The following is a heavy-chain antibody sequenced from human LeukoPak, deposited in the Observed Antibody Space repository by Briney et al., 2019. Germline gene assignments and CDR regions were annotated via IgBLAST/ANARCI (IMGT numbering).Heavy chain of an antibody. J-gene: IGHJ3*02. Sequence: PSETLSLTCAVYGGSFSVYYWSWIRQPPGKGLEWIGYIYYSGSTNYNPSLKSRVTISVDTSRNQFSLKLSSLTAADTAVYYYARVPSHEWLRDAFDIWGQGTMVTVSS. D-gene: IGHD5-12*01. CDR2: IYYSGST. CDR1: GGSFSVYY. V-gene: IGHV4-59*01. CDR3: ARVPSHEWLRDAFDI.